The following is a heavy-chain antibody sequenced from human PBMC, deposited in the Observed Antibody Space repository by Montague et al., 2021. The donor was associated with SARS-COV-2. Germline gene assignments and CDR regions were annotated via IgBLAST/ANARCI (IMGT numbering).Heavy chain of an antibody. D-gene: IGHD1-26*01. Sequence: SETLSLTCAVSGDSIITHNSGACTRLPPGPGQVGGGGIYHTGSTKYKPSLKSRVSMSVDKSWNQFSLRLTSVTAADTAIYYCARKGSGRSDLAYWGQGTLVTVSS. V-gene: IGHV4-4*02. J-gene: IGHJ4*02. CDR1: GDSIITHNS. CDR2: IYHTGST. CDR3: ARKGSGRSDLAY.